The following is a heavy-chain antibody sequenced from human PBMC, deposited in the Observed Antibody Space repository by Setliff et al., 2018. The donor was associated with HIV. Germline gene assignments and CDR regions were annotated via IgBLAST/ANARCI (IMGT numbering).Heavy chain of an antibody. V-gene: IGHV4-34*01. Sequence: PSETLSLTCAVYGGSFSGYYWTWIRQPPGKGLEWIGEINHSGSTNYKPSLKSRVTISVDTSKNQFSLKLSSVTAADTAVYYCARDYAGWNYVPHALDIWGQGTMVTVSS. CDR1: GGSFSGYY. CDR3: ARDYAGWNYVPHALDI. J-gene: IGHJ3*02. D-gene: IGHD1-7*01. CDR2: INHSGST.